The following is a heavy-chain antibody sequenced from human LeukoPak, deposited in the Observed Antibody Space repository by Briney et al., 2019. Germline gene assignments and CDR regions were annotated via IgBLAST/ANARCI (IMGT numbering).Heavy chain of an antibody. CDR3: ARDADYDFWSGYPPHAFDI. CDR1: GGSFSGYY. J-gene: IGHJ3*02. Sequence: SETLSLTCAVYGGSFSGYYWSWIRQPPGKGLEWIGEINHSGSTNYNPSLKSRVTISVDTSKNQFSLKLSSVTAADTAVYYCARDADYDFWSGYPPHAFDIWGQGTMVTVSS. D-gene: IGHD3-3*01. V-gene: IGHV4-34*01. CDR2: INHSGST.